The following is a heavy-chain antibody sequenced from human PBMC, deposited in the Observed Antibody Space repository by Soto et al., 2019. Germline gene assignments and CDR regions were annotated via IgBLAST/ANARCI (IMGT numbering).Heavy chain of an antibody. CDR1: CYGFATSG. CDR3: ARAGHYYDSSGYAN. CDR2: ISAYNGNT. Sequence: SVKVSFRASCYGFATSGISWVRQAPGQGLEWMGWISAYNGNTNYEQKLQDRVTMTTDTSTSTAYLELRSLRSDDTAVYYCARAGHYYDSSGYANWGQGTLVTVYS. D-gene: IGHD3-22*01. V-gene: IGHV1-18*01. J-gene: IGHJ4*02.